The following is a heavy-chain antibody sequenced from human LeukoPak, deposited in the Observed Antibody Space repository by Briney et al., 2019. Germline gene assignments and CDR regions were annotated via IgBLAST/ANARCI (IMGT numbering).Heavy chain of an antibody. V-gene: IGHV4-38-2*02. J-gene: IGHJ4*02. D-gene: IGHD3-10*01. CDR3: ARTYMVRGVLLFDY. CDR1: GYSISSGYY. CDR2: IYHSGSS. Sequence: SETLSLTCTVSGYSISSGYYWGWIRQPPGKGLEWIGSIYHSGSSYYNPSLKSRVTISVDTSKNQFSLKLSSVTAADTAVYYCARTYMVRGVLLFDYWGQGTLVTVSS.